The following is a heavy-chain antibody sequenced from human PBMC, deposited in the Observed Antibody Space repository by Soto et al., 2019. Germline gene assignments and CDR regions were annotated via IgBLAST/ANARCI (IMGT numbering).Heavy chain of an antibody. Sequence: SETLPLTCAVYGGSFSGYYWSWIRQPPGKGLEWIGEINHSGSTNYNPSLKSRVTISVDTSKNQFSLKLSSVTAADTAVYYCARLVSGSYYNGDYWGQRTLVTVSS. CDR3: ARLVSGSYYNGDY. V-gene: IGHV4-34*01. D-gene: IGHD3-10*01. CDR2: INHSGST. J-gene: IGHJ4*02. CDR1: GGSFSGYY.